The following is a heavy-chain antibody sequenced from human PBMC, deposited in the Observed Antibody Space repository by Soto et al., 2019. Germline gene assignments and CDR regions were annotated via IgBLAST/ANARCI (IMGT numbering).Heavy chain of an antibody. CDR2: ISYDGSNK. CDR1: GFTFSSYG. D-gene: IGHD3-3*01. Sequence: PGGSRRLSCAASGFTFSSYGMHWVRQAPGKGLEWVAVISYDGSNKYYADSVKGRFTISRDNSKNTLYLQMNSLRAEDTAVYYCAKDGGCYDFWSGYYTVPCYYYMDVWGKGTTVTVSS. CDR3: AKDGGCYDFWSGYYTVPCYYYMDV. V-gene: IGHV3-30*18. J-gene: IGHJ6*03.